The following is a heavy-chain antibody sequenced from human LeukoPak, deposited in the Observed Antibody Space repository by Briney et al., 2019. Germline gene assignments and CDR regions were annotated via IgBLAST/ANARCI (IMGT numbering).Heavy chain of an antibody. Sequence: PGGSLRLSCAASGFTFSSYGMSWVRQAPGKGLEWVSAISGSGGSTYYADSVKGRFTISRDNSKNTLYLQMNSLRADDTAVYYCAKMDCSGGSCFHFDYWGQGTLVTVSP. CDR3: AKMDCSGGSCFHFDY. D-gene: IGHD2-15*01. J-gene: IGHJ4*02. V-gene: IGHV3-23*01. CDR1: GFTFSSYG. CDR2: ISGSGGST.